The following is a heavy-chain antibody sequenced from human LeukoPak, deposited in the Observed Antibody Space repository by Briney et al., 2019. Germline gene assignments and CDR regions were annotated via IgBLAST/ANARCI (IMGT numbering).Heavy chain of an antibody. Sequence: GGSLRLSCAASGFTFSDYYMSWIRQAPGKGLEWVSYISSSGSTIYYADSVKGRFTISRDNAKNSLCLQMNSLRAEDTAVYYCASRGGVGAVPAANDYWGQGTLVTVSS. CDR2: ISSSGSTI. V-gene: IGHV3-11*01. D-gene: IGHD2-2*01. CDR3: ASRGGVGAVPAANDY. CDR1: GFTFSDYY. J-gene: IGHJ4*02.